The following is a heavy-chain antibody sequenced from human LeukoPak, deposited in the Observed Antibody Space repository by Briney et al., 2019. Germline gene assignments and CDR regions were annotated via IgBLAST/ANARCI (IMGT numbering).Heavy chain of an antibody. Sequence: PGGSLRLSCAASGFTFSSYWMHWVRQAPGKGLGWVSRINSDGSSTSYADSVKGRFTISRDNAKNTLYLQMNSLRAEDTAVYYCARYCGSTSCYRTIDYWGQGTLVTVYS. J-gene: IGHJ4*02. CDR3: ARYCGSTSCYRTIDY. V-gene: IGHV3-74*01. D-gene: IGHD2-2*02. CDR2: INSDGSST. CDR1: GFTFSSYW.